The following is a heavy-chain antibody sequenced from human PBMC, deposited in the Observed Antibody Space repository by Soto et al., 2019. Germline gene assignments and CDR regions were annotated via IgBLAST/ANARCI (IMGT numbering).Heavy chain of an antibody. CDR1: GGSISSYY. D-gene: IGHD4-17*01. CDR2: IYYSGST. CDR3: ASARGMTTGTYYYYYGMDV. J-gene: IGHJ6*02. Sequence: SETLSLTCTVSGGSISSYYWSWIRQPPGKGLEWIGYIYYSGSTNYNPSLKSRVTISVDTSKNQFSLKLSSVTAADTAVYYCASARGMTTGTYYYYYGMDVWGQGTTVTSP. V-gene: IGHV4-59*01.